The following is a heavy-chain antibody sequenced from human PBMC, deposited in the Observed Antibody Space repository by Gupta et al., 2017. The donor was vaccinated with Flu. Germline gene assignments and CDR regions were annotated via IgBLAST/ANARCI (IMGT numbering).Heavy chain of an antibody. Sequence: GGSLRLSCAASGFTFSSYSMNWVRQAPGKGLEWVSSISSSSSYIYYADSVKGRFTISRDNAKNSLYLQMNSLRAEDTAVYYCARDLRRFLEWSPSHDAFDIWGQGTMVTVSS. CDR2: ISSSSSYI. CDR3: ARDLRRFLEWSPSHDAFDI. D-gene: IGHD3-3*01. J-gene: IGHJ3*02. CDR1: GFTFSSYS. V-gene: IGHV3-21*01.